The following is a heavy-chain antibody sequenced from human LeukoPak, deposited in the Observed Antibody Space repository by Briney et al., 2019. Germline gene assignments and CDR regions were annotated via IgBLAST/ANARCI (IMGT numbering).Heavy chain of an antibody. D-gene: IGHD3-9*01. Sequence: KPSETLSLTCTVSGGSISSSSYYWGWIRQPPGKGLEWIGSIYYSGSTYYNPSLKSRVTISVDTSKNQFSLKLSSVTAADTAVYYCASSGSDWDRRGYFDYWGQGTLVTVSS. CDR2: IYYSGST. CDR1: GGSISSSSYY. J-gene: IGHJ4*02. V-gene: IGHV4-39*01. CDR3: ASSGSDWDRRGYFDY.